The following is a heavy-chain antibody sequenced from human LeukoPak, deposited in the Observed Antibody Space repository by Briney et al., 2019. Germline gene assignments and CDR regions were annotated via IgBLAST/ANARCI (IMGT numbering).Heavy chain of an antibody. D-gene: IGHD2-2*01. CDR2: TYNRSTWYT. CDR3: ARRLTQYDCFDP. Sequence: SQTLSLICAISGDSVSSNSVSWTWVRQSPSRVLEWLGRTYNRSTWYTDYAVSVRGRITVNPDTSKNKFSLHLNSVTPEDTAVYYCARRLTQYDCFDPWGQGILVTVSS. J-gene: IGHJ5*02. V-gene: IGHV6-1*01. CDR1: GDSVSSNSVS.